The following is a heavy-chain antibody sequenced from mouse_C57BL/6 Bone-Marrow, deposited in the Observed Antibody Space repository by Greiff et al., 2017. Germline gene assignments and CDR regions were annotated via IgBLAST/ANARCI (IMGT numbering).Heavy chain of an antibody. Sequence: QVQLQQPGAELVMPGASVKLSCKASGYTFTSYWMHWVKQRPGQGLEWIGEIDPSDSYTNYNQKFKGKSTLTVDKSSSTAYMQLSSLTSEDSAVYYCASGLDYWGQGTTLTGSS. CDR1: GYTFTSYW. J-gene: IGHJ2*01. V-gene: IGHV1-69*01. CDR3: ASGLDY. CDR2: IDPSDSYT.